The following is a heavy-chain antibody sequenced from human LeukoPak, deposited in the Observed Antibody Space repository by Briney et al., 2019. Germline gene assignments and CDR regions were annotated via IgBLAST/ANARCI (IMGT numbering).Heavy chain of an antibody. D-gene: IGHD3-22*01. J-gene: IGHJ4*02. V-gene: IGHV1-18*01. CDR1: GCTFTSYG. CDR2: ISAYNGNT. Sequence: GASVKVSCKASGCTFTSYGISWVRQAPGQGLEWMGWISAYNGNTNYAQKLQGRVTMTTDTSTSTAYMELRSLRSDDTAVYYCARVKGDYYDSSGYYYEDGYWGQGTLVTVSS. CDR3: ARVKGDYYDSSGYYYEDGY.